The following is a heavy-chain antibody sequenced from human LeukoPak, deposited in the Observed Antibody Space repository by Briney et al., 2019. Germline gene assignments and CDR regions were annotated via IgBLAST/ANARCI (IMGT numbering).Heavy chain of an antibody. CDR2: IYTREST. V-gene: IGHV4-61*02. J-gene: IGHJ3*02. CDR1: VGSICGSNYD. D-gene: IGHD3-22*01. Sequence: PPETLSLTRSLSVGSICGSNYDGSSARHPGGGGLEWSGCIYTRESTNYNPSLKSRVTISVDTSKNQFSLKLSSVTAADTAVYFCARGPYSYDSSGAFDIWGQGTMVTVSS. CDR3: ARGPYSYDSSGAFDI.